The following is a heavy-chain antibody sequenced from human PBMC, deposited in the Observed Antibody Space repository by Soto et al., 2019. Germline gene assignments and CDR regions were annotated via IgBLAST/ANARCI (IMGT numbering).Heavy chain of an antibody. J-gene: IGHJ3*02. CDR1: GGSISSSSYY. D-gene: IGHD5-12*01. Sequence: SETLSLTCTVSGGSISSSSYYWGWIRQPPGKGLEWIGSIYYSGSTYYNPSLKSRVTISVDTSKNQFSLKLSSVTAADTAVYYCAGQSSGYDPDAFDIWGQGTMVTVSS. CDR2: IYYSGST. V-gene: IGHV4-39*01. CDR3: AGQSSGYDPDAFDI.